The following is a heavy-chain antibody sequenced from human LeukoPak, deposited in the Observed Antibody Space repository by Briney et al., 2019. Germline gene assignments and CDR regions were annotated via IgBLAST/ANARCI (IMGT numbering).Heavy chain of an antibody. Sequence: GGSLRLSCAASGFTFSSYSMNWVRQAPGKGLEWVSSISSSSSYIYYADSVKGRFTISRDNAKNSLYLQMNSLRAEDTAVYYCARDNTRSGYYSWGSHDAFDIWGQGTMVTVSS. CDR1: GFTFSSYS. D-gene: IGHD3-22*01. CDR2: ISSSSSYI. V-gene: IGHV3-21*01. J-gene: IGHJ3*02. CDR3: ARDNTRSGYYSWGSHDAFDI.